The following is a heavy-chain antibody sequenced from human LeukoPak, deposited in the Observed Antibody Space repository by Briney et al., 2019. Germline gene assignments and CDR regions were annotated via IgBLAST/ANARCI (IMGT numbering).Heavy chain of an antibody. CDR1: GGTFSSYA. J-gene: IGHJ6*03. V-gene: IGHV1-69*05. D-gene: IGHD3-22*01. CDR2: IIPIFGTA. Sequence: SVKVSCKASGGTFSSYAISWVRHAPGQGLEWMGGIIPIFGTANYAQKFQGRVTITTDESTSTAYMELSSLRSEDTAVYYCARAPPYYYDSSGYYNYYMDVWGKGTTVTVSS. CDR3: ARAPPYYYDSSGYYNYYMDV.